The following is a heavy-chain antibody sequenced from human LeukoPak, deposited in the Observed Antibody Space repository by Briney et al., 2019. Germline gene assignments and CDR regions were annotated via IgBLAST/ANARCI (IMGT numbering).Heavy chain of an antibody. CDR2: ISYSGRT. CDR3: ARLSRLKVNIAGSYIDY. J-gene: IGHJ4*02. Sequence: SETLSLTCTVSGGSISSGTYYWNWIRQHPGKGLEWIGYISYSGRTYYNPSLKSRVTISVDTSKNQFSLKLSSVTAADTAVYYCARLSRLKVNIAGSYIDYWGQGTLVTVSS. D-gene: IGHD3-10*01. CDR1: GGSISSGTYY. V-gene: IGHV4-31*03.